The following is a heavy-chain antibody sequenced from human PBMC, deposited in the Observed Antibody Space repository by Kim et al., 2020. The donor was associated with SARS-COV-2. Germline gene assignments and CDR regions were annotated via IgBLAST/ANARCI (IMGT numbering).Heavy chain of an antibody. V-gene: IGHV3-23*01. CDR1: GFTFSTYA. CDR3: AKGPPLPQYFQH. J-gene: IGHJ1*01. CDR2: ISTSGGDT. Sequence: GGSLRLSCAASGFTFSTYAMNWVRQAPGKGLEWVSAISTSGGDTYYTDSVKGRFTISRDNSKNTLYLQMSSLRAEDTAVYYCAKGPPLPQYFQHWARAPWSPSPQ.